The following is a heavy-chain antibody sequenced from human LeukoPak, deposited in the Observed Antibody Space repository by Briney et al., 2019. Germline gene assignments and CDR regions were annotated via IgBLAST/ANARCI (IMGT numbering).Heavy chain of an antibody. V-gene: IGHV3-21*01. CDR3: ARDPGYYYDSSGYYLDY. CDR1: GFTFSSYS. J-gene: IGHJ4*02. CDR2: ISSSSSYI. D-gene: IGHD3-22*01. Sequence: GGSLRLSCAASGFTFSSYSMNWVRQAPGKGLEWVSSISSSSSYIYYADPVKGRFTISRDNAKNSLYLQMNSLRAEDTAVYYCARDPGYYYDSSGYYLDYWGQGTLVTVSS.